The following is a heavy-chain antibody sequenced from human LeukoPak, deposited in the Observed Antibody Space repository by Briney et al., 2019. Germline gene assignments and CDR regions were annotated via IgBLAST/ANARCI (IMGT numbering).Heavy chain of an antibody. CDR3: ARGAGWWDY. D-gene: IGHD2-15*01. Sequence: PSETLSLTCTVSGGSISGSYWSWIRQPPGKGLEWIAYIFYSGKTDYSPSLKSRVTISVDTSKNQFSLNLSSVTAADTAVYYCARGAGWWDYWGQGTLVTVSS. J-gene: IGHJ4*02. V-gene: IGHV4-59*01. CDR1: GGSISGSY. CDR2: IFYSGKT.